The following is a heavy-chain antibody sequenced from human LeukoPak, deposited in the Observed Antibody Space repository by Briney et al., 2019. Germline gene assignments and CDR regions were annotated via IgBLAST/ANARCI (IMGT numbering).Heavy chain of an antibody. D-gene: IGHD1-26*01. Sequence: SETLSLTCIVSGGSISSYYWSWIRQRPGKGLEWIGYIYYTGSTNYNPSLKSRVTISVDTSKNQPSLKLRSVTAAHTAVYYCARQDSGTYLNPLDIWGQGTVVTVSS. J-gene: IGHJ3*02. V-gene: IGHV4-59*08. CDR1: GGSISSYY. CDR3: ARQDSGTYLNPLDI. CDR2: IYYTGST.